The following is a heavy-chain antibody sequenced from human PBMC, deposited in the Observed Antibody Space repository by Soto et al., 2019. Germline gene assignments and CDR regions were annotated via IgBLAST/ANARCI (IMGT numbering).Heavy chain of an antibody. CDR3: ATRRSGYCSGGSCFWFDP. Sequence: PSETLSLTCTVSGDSISSYYWSWIRQPPGKGLEWIGYIYYSGSTNYNPSLKSRVTISVDTSKNQFSLKLSSVTAADTAVYYCATRRSGYCSGGSCFWFDPWGQGTLVTVSS. CDR2: IYYSGST. D-gene: IGHD2-15*01. J-gene: IGHJ5*02. CDR1: GDSISSYY. V-gene: IGHV4-59*08.